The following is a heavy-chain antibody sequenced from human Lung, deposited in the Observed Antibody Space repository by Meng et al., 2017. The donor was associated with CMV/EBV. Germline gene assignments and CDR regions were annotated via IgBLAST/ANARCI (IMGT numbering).Heavy chain of an antibody. CDR2: IIPIFGTA. J-gene: IGHJ4*02. CDR1: GGTFSSYA. CDR3: ARDRGTIFGVDFDY. Sequence: SVXVSXNASGGTFSSYAISWVRQAPGQGLEWMGGIIPIFGTANYAQKLQGRVTITTDESTSTAYMELSSLRSEDTAVYYCARDRGTIFGVDFDYWGQGTLVTVSS. D-gene: IGHD3-3*01. V-gene: IGHV1-69*05.